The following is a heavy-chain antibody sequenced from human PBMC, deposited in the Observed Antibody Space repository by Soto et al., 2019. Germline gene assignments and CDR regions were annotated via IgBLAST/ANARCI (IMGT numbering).Heavy chain of an antibody. V-gene: IGHV3-21*01. CDR2: ISSSSSYI. CDR3: ARKTSSGWYRY. J-gene: IGHJ4*02. CDR1: GFTFSSYS. D-gene: IGHD6-19*01. Sequence: EGSLRLSCAASGFTFSSYSMNWVRQAPGKGLEWVSSISSSSSYICYADSLKGRFTISRDKAKNSLYLQMNSLRAEDTAVYYCARKTSSGWYRYWGQGTLVTVSS.